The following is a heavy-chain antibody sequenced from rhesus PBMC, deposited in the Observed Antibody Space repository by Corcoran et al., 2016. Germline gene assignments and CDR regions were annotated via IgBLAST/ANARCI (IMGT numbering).Heavy chain of an antibody. J-gene: IGHJ4*01. Sequence: QVQLQESGPELVKPSETLSLTCAVSGGSISSNYWRWIRPPPGKGLEGIGYIGGSSGSTNYNPSRRSRVTISTDTAKNQFSRKLSSVTAAGTAVYYCARHSAGGFDYWGQGVLVTVSS. CDR1: GGSISSNY. CDR2: IGGSSGST. D-gene: IGHD1-1*01. V-gene: IGHV4-165*01. CDR3: ARHSAGGFDY.